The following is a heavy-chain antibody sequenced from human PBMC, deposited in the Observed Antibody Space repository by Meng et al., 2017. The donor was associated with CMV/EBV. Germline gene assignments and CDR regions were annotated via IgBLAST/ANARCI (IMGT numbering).Heavy chain of an antibody. J-gene: IGHJ4*02. V-gene: IGHV3-7*01. CDR1: GFTFSSYW. CDR3: ARGGTRWIKVYYFDH. D-gene: IGHD4-23*01. Sequence: GESLKISCAASGFTFSSYWMSWVRQAPGKGLEWVANIKQDGSEKYYVDSVKGRFTISRDNSKNTLYLQMNSLRPEDTAVYYCARGGTRWIKVYYFDHWGQGTLVTVSS. CDR2: IKQDGSEK.